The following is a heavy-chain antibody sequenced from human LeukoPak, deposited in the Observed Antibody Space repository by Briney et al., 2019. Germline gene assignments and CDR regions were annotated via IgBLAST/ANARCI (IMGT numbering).Heavy chain of an antibody. Sequence: PGGSLRLSCAASGFTFSDYAMHWVRQAPGKGLEWVALISYDGTNKYYAESVRGRFTISRDNSRSTLYLYMNSLTGADTSVYYCALTTIGVVYYFDYWGRGTLVTVSS. CDR1: GFTFSDYA. V-gene: IGHV3-30*04. J-gene: IGHJ4*02. D-gene: IGHD1/OR15-1a*01. CDR2: ISYDGTNK. CDR3: ALTTIGVVYYFDY.